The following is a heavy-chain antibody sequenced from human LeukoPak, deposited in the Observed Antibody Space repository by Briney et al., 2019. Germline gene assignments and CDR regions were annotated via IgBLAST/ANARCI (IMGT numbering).Heavy chain of an antibody. Sequence: ASVKVSCKASGYTFTGYYMHWVRQAPGQGLEWMGWIKPNSGGTNYAQKFQGWVTMTRDTSISTAYMELSRLRSDDTAVYYCARARKEDTAMAYWGQGTLVTVSS. J-gene: IGHJ4*02. V-gene: IGHV1-2*04. D-gene: IGHD5-18*01. CDR1: GYTFTGYY. CDR2: IKPNSGGT. CDR3: ARARKEDTAMAY.